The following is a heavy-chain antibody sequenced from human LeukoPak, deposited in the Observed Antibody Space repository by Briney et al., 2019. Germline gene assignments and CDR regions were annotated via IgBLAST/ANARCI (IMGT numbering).Heavy chain of an antibody. D-gene: IGHD3-10*01. Sequence: SETLSLTCTVSGGSISSYYWSWIRQPPGKGLEWIGYIYYSGSTNYNPSLKSRVTISVDTSKNQFSLKLSSVTAADMAVYYCASRLWFGELDYYGMDVWGKGTTVTVSS. J-gene: IGHJ6*04. CDR1: GGSISSYY. CDR3: ASRLWFGELDYYGMDV. CDR2: IYYSGST. V-gene: IGHV4-59*01.